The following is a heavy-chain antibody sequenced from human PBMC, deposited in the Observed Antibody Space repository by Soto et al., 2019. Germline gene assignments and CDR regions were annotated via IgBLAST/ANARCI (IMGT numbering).Heavy chain of an antibody. CDR2: IYYSGST. CDR1: GGSISSGDYY. D-gene: IGHD1-26*01. Sequence: SETLSLTCTVSGGSISSGDYYWSWIRQPPGKGLEWIGYIYYSGSTYYNPSLKSRVTISVDTSKNQFSLKLSSVTAADTAVYYCAREGPSAGATHLDYWGQGTLVTVSS. J-gene: IGHJ4*02. V-gene: IGHV4-30-4*01. CDR3: AREGPSAGATHLDY.